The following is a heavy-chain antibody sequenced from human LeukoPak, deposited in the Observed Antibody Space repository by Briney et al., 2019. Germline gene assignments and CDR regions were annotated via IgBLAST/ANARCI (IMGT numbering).Heavy chain of an antibody. V-gene: IGHV3-74*01. J-gene: IGHJ4*02. Sequence: GGSLRLSCAASGFTFSHYWMHWVRQSPGKGLVWVSRINTDGSDTVYADSVKGRFTISRDNAKNTLYLQMNSLRAEDTAVYYCARDRSVTNGGFDYWGQGTLVTVSS. D-gene: IGHD7-27*01. CDR1: GFTFSHYW. CDR3: ARDRSVTNGGFDY. CDR2: INTDGSDT.